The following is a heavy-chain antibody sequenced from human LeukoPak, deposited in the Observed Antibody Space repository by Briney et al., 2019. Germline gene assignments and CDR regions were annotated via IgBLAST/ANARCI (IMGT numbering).Heavy chain of an antibody. J-gene: IGHJ6*02. CDR1: GGTFSSYA. V-gene: IGHV1-69*01. CDR2: IIPIFGTA. D-gene: IGHD3-3*01. Sequence: SVKVSCTASGGTFSSYAISWVRQAPGQGLEWMGGIIPIFGTANYAQKFQGRVTITADESTSTAYMELSSLRSEDTAVYYCARVLDYDFWSGSDVWGQGTTVTVSS. CDR3: ARVLDYDFWSGSDV.